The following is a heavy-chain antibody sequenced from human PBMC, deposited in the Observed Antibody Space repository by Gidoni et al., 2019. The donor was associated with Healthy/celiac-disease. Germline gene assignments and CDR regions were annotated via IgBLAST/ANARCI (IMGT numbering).Heavy chain of an antibody. CDR1: GFTFSSYA. J-gene: IGHJ4*02. Sequence: EVQLLESGGGLVQPGGSLRLSCAASGFTFSSYAMSWVRQAPGKGLVWVSVISGGGGRTYYADSVKGRFTISRDNSKNTLYLQMTSLRAEETAVYYCAKNRGGGFDYWGQGTLVTVSS. V-gene: IGHV3-23*01. D-gene: IGHD3-10*01. CDR2: ISGGGGRT. CDR3: AKNRGGGFDY.